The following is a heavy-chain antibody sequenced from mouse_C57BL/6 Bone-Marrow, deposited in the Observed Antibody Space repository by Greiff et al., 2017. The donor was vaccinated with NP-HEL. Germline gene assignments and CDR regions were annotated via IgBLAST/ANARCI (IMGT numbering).Heavy chain of an antibody. V-gene: IGHV5-6*01. Sequence: EVNVVESGGDLVKPGGSLKLSCAASGFTFSSYGMSWVRQTPDKRLEWVATISSGGSYTYYPDSVKGRFTISRDNAKNTLYLQMSSLKSEDTAMYYCARQRYGSSPYFDYWGQGTTLTFSS. CDR1: GFTFSSYG. J-gene: IGHJ2*01. D-gene: IGHD1-1*01. CDR3: ARQRYGSSPYFDY. CDR2: ISSGGSYT.